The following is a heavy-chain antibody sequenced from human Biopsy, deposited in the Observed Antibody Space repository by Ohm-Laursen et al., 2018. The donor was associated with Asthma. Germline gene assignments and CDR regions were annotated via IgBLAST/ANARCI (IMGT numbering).Heavy chain of an antibody. D-gene: IGHD2-15*01. CDR3: AGFCSGGNCPDH. V-gene: IGHV4-59*07. CDR2: THYSGST. Sequence: SDTLSLTCTVSGVSIRSYYRTWIRQPPGKGLEWIGNTHYSGSTYSNPSLKSRVTISVDTSKKQISLRLSSVIAADTAVYYCAGFCSGGNCPDHWGQGTLVTVSS. J-gene: IGHJ4*02. CDR1: GVSIRSYY.